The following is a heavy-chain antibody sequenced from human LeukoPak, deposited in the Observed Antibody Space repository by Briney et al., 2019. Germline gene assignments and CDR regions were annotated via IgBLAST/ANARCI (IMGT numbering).Heavy chain of an antibody. D-gene: IGHD4-23*01. CDR1: GGSFSGYY. J-gene: IGHJ4*02. CDR2: INHSGST. Sequence: SETLSLTCAVYGGSFSGYYWSWLRQPPGKGLEWIGEINHSGSTNYNPSLKSRVTISVDTSKNQFSLKLSSVTAADTAVYYCARVQIRGYGGPFDYWGQGTLVTVSS. CDR3: ARVQIRGYGGPFDY. V-gene: IGHV4-34*01.